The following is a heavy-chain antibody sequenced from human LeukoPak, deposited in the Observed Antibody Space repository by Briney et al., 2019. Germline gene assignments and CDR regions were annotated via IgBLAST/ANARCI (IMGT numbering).Heavy chain of an antibody. Sequence: ASVKVSCKASGGTFSSYAISWVRQAPGQGLEWMGWINTDTGNPTYAQGFTGRFVFSLDTSVTTAYLQISSLKGEDTAVYYCARDKDYGSGSPPWDYWGQGTLVTVSS. CDR1: GGTFSSYA. CDR3: ARDKDYGSGSPPWDY. J-gene: IGHJ4*02. D-gene: IGHD3-10*01. V-gene: IGHV7-4-1*02. CDR2: INTDTGNP.